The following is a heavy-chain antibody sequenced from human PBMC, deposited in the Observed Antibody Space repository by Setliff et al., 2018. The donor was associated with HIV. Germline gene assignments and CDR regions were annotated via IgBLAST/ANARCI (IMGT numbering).Heavy chain of an antibody. CDR3: ARQGLVLVPASIDWRLPPSPIDY. V-gene: IGHV4-4*02. Sequence: SETLSLTCAVSGGSITSSNWWSWVRQPPGKGLEWIGEIYHSGRTYYNPSLKSRVTISVDTSKNQFSLRLSSVTAADTAVYYCARQGLVLVPASIDWRLPPSPIDYWGQGTLVTVSS. CDR1: GGSITSSNW. J-gene: IGHJ4*02. D-gene: IGHD2-2*01. CDR2: IYHSGRT.